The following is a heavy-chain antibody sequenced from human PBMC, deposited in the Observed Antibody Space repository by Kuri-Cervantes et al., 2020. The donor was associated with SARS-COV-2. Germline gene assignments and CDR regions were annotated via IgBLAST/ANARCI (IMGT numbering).Heavy chain of an antibody. CDR2: IYYSGST. V-gene: IGHV4-59*01. D-gene: IGHD6-19*01. Sequence: GSLRLSCTVSGGSISSYYWSWIRQPPGKGLEWIGYIYYSGSTNYNPSLKSRVTISVDTSKNQFSLKLSSVTAADTAVYYCARSIIAVAGFGGRDHWGQGTLVTVSS. CDR3: ARSIIAVAGFGGRDH. CDR1: GGSISSYY. J-gene: IGHJ4*02.